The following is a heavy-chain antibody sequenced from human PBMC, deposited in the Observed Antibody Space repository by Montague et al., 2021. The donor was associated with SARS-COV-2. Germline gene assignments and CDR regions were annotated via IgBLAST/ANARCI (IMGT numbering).Heavy chain of an antibody. CDR3: ARVQGITMIVVVIGAFDI. J-gene: IGHJ3*02. Sequence: TLSLTCTVYGGSFSGYYWSWIRQHPGKGLEWIGYIYYSGSTYXXPPLKSRVTISVDTSKNQFSLKLSSVTAADTAVYYCARVQGITMIVVVIGAFDIWGQGTMVTVSS. V-gene: IGHV4-31*03. CDR1: GGSFSGYY. D-gene: IGHD3-22*01. CDR2: IYYSGST.